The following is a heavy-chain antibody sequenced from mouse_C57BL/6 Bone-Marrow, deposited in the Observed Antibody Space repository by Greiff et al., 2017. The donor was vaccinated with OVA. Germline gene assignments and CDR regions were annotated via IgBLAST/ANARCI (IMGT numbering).Heavy chain of an antibody. CDR3: ATLRGYFDY. V-gene: IGHV2-2*01. CDR2: IWSGGST. J-gene: IGHJ2*01. Sequence: VKLMESGPGLVQPSQSLSITCTVSGFSLTSYGVHWVRQSPGKGLEWLGVIWSGGSTDYNAAFISRLSISKDNSKSQVFFKMNSLQADDTAIYYCATLRGYFDYWGQGTTLTVSS. CDR1: GFSLTSYG. D-gene: IGHD1-1*01.